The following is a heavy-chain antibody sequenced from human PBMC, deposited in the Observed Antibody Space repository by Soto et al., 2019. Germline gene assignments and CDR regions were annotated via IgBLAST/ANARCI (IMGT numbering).Heavy chain of an antibody. V-gene: IGHV3-23*01. Sequence: PGGSLRLSCAASGFTFSSYAMKWVRQAPGKGLEWVSLIGESGTPTYYADSVKGRFTISGDNSGNTLSLEMYSLRAEDTAVYYCARYIPGVRYYGMDVWGQGTTVTVSS. D-gene: IGHD2-2*01. CDR1: GFTFSSYA. J-gene: IGHJ6*02. CDR3: ARYIPGVRYYGMDV. CDR2: IGESGTPT.